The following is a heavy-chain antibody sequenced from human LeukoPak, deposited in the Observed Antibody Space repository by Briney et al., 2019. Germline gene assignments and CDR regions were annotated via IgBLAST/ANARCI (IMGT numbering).Heavy chain of an antibody. J-gene: IGHJ4*02. D-gene: IGHD4-17*01. CDR3: ARDRSSTVTNPL. V-gene: IGHV4-31*03. Sequence: SETLSLTCTVSGGSISSGGYYWSWIRQHPGKGLEWIGYIYYSGSTYYNPSLKSRVTISVDTSKNQFSLKLSSVTAADTAVYYCARDRSSTVTNPLWGQGTLVTVSS. CDR1: GGSISSGGYY. CDR2: IYYSGST.